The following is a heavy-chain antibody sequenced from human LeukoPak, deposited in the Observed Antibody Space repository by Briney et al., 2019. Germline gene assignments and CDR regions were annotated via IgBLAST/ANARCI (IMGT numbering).Heavy chain of an antibody. Sequence: ASVKVSCKASGYTFTSYGISWVRQAPGQGLEWMGWISAYNGNTNYAQKLQGRVTITRNTSISTAYMELSSLRSEDTAVYYCARDGWVCSSTSCYADYWGQGTLVTVSS. J-gene: IGHJ4*02. CDR2: ISAYNGNT. CDR3: ARDGWVCSSTSCYADY. V-gene: IGHV1-18*01. D-gene: IGHD2-2*01. CDR1: GYTFTSYG.